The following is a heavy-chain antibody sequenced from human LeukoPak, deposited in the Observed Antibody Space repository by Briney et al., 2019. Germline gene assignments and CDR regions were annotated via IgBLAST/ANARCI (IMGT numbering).Heavy chain of an antibody. CDR3: ARGPVVVGTLGGFDP. Sequence: AGGSLRLSCAASGFTFSSYSMNWVRQAPGKGLEWVSSISSSSGYIYYADSVKGRFTISRDNAKNSLYPQMNSLRAEDTAVYYCARGPVVVGTLGGFDPWGQGTLVTVSS. D-gene: IGHD1-26*01. CDR2: ISSSSGYI. J-gene: IGHJ5*02. V-gene: IGHV3-21*01. CDR1: GFTFSSYS.